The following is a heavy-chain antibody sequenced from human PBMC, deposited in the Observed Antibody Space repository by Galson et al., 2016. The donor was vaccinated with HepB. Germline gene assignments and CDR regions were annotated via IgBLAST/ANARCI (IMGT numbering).Heavy chain of an antibody. V-gene: IGHV3-23*01. J-gene: IGHJ1*01. CDR1: GFTFSKYA. CDR3: TKHEVRTHDY. Sequence: SLRLSCAASGFTFSKYALSWVRQAPGKGLEWISAIHLAGRDIYYSDSVRGRFTISRDDFNNMLYLQMNNLRDEDTAVYYCTKHEVRTHDYRGQGTLVTVSS. CDR2: IHLAGRDI. D-gene: IGHD4/OR15-4a*01.